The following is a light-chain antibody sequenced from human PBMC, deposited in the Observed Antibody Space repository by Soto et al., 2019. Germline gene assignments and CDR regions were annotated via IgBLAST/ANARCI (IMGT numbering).Light chain of an antibody. J-gene: IGLJ1*01. CDR1: SSDVGGYNY. V-gene: IGLV2-14*01. CDR2: EVS. CDR3: SSYTSTITPCV. Sequence: QSVLTQPASVSGSPGQSITISCTGTSSDVGGYNYVSWYQQHPGKAPKLMIYEVSNRPSGVSNRFSGSKSGNTASLTISGLQAEDKADYYCSSYTSTITPCVFGTGTKVTVL.